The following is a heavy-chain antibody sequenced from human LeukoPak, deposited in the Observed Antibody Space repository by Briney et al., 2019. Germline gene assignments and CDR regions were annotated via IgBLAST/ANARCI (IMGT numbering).Heavy chain of an antibody. V-gene: IGHV3-23*01. Sequence: GGSLRLSCAASGFTFSNYAMSWVRQAPGKGLEWVSVISGSGASTYYADSVKGRFTISRDNSKDTLYLQMNSLRAEDTAVYYCARDPTPAGDGWFDPWGQGTLVTVSS. J-gene: IGHJ5*02. CDR1: GFTFSNYA. CDR3: ARDPTPAGDGWFDP. CDR2: ISGSGAST. D-gene: IGHD7-27*01.